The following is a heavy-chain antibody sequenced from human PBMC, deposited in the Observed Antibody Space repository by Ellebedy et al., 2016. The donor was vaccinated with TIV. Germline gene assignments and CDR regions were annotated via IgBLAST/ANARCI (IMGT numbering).Heavy chain of an antibody. J-gene: IGHJ4*02. D-gene: IGHD6-19*01. V-gene: IGHV4-34*01. CDR3: AEGVAGKG. CDR2: INHSGST. Sequence: SETLSLXXAVYGGSFSGYYWSWIRQPPGKGLEWIGEINHSGSTNYNPSLKSRVTISVDTSKNQFSLKLSSVTAADTAVYYCAEGVAGKGWGQGTLVTVSS. CDR1: GGSFSGYY.